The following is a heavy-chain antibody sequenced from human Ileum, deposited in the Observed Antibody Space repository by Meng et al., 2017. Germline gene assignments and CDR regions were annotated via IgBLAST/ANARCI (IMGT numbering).Heavy chain of an antibody. CDR1: GDSISMSNW. CDR2: IFHTGST. J-gene: IGHJ4*02. CDR3: ATNKNKKIDY. D-gene: IGHD2/OR15-2a*01. Sequence: QPGERVTRLGDPSMASAITCGFSGDSISMSNWWNWLRQPPGKVLQWIGEIFHTGSTNYNPSLMSRVTISADKSNNQFFLNLSSVTAADTAVYYCATNKNKKIDYWGQGTLVTVSS. V-gene: IGHV4-4*02.